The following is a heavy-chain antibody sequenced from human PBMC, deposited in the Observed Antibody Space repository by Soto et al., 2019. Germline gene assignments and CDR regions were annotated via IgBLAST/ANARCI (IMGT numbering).Heavy chain of an antibody. Sequence: QVQLQESGPGLVKPSGTLSLTCAVSGGSISSSNWWSWVRQPPGKGLEWIGEIYHSGSTNYNPSLTSRVTIAVDQSKNQFSLKLNSVTAADTAVYYCARAAMGGSSWPFDYWGQGTLVTVSS. D-gene: IGHD6-13*01. CDR1: GGSISSSNW. CDR2: IYHSGST. J-gene: IGHJ4*02. V-gene: IGHV4-4*02. CDR3: ARAAMGGSSWPFDY.